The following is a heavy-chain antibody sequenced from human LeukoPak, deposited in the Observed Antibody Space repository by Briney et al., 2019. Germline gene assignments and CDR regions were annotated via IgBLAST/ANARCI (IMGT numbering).Heavy chain of an antibody. D-gene: IGHD6-13*01. CDR1: GGSFSGYY. J-gene: IGHJ6*02. CDR3: ARETGIVVAGRTYYTMDV. V-gene: IGHV4-34*01. CDR2: INHSGST. Sequence: PSETLSLTCAVYGGSFSGYYWSWIRQPPGKGLEWIGEINHSGSTNYNPSLKSRVTISVDTSKNQFSLKLSSVTAADTAVYYCARETGIVVAGRTYYTMDVWGQGTTVTVSS.